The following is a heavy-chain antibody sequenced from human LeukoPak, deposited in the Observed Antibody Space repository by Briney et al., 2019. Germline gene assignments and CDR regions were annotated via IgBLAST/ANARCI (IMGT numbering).Heavy chain of an antibody. D-gene: IGHD6-19*01. CDR2: ISGSGGST. J-gene: IGHJ5*02. V-gene: IGHV3-23*01. Sequence: PGGSLRLSCAASRFTFSSYAMSWVCQGPGKGLECGSAISGSGGSTYYADSVKGRFTISRDNSKNTLYLQMNSLRAEDTAVYYCAKEIGYSSGWYPFDPWGQGTLVTVSS. CDR3: AKEIGYSSGWYPFDP. CDR1: RFTFSSYA.